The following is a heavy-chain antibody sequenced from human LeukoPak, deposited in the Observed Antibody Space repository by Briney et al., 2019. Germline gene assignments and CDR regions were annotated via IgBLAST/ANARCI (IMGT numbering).Heavy chain of an antibody. V-gene: IGHV3-7*01. Sequence: GGSLRLSCAASGLTFCFYWMSWVRQARGKGREWVANIKQGGSEKYYVDSVNGRFPISRDNAKNSLYLQMNSLRADDTAVYYWAGGPYYFDYWGQGTLVTVSS. CDR2: IKQGGSEK. CDR1: GLTFCFYW. CDR3: AGGPYYFDY. J-gene: IGHJ4*02.